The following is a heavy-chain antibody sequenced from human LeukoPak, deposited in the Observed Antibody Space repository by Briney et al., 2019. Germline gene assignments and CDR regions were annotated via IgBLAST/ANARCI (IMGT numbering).Heavy chain of an antibody. CDR1: GGSIGSGGSY. Sequence: PSETLSLTCTVSGGSIGSGGSYWGWIRQPPGTGLEWIATIHYNGNTYYNPSLKSRVTISADTSTNQFSLKLSSVTAADTAVYYCASPSGSYLLGFDYWGQGTLVTVSS. D-gene: IGHD1-26*01. CDR2: IHYNGNT. V-gene: IGHV4-39*01. J-gene: IGHJ4*02. CDR3: ASPSGSYLLGFDY.